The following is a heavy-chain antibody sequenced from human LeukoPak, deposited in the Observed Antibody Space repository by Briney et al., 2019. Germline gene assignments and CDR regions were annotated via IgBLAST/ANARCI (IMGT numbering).Heavy chain of an antibody. CDR3: VKDRWIDY. CDR2: ISSNGDST. CDR1: GFTFSSYA. V-gene: IGHV3-64D*06. D-gene: IGHD5-24*01. Sequence: GGSLRLSCVVSGFTFSSYAMHWVRQAPGKGLQYVSSISSNGDSTYYAASVKGRFTISRDNSKSTLYLQMSSLRAEDTAVYYCVKDRWIDYWGQGALVTVSS. J-gene: IGHJ4*02.